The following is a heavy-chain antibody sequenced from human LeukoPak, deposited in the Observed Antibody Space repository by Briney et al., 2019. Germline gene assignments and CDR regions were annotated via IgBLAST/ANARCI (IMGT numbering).Heavy chain of an antibody. J-gene: IGHJ4*02. CDR3: ASGPYCGGDCYRFPFDY. D-gene: IGHD2-21*02. CDR2: IYHAGST. CDR1: GGSISSGGYS. V-gene: IGHV4-30-2*01. Sequence: SETLSLTCAVSGGSISSGGYSWSWVRQPPGKGLEWFGYIYHAGSTYYHPSLSSRVTISLDRSKNQFSLKLSSVTAADTAVYYCASGPYCGGDCYRFPFDYWGQGTLVTVSS.